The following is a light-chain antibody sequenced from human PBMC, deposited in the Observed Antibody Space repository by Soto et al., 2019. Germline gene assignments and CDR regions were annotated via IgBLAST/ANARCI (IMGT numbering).Light chain of an antibody. V-gene: IGLV2-14*01. CDR1: SSDVGGYNY. CDR3: SSYTSSSTLAWV. J-gene: IGLJ3*02. CDR2: DVS. Sequence: QSALTQPASVSGSPGQSITISCTGTSSDVGGYNYVSWYQQHPGKAPKLMIYDVSTRPSGVSNRFSGSKSGNTASLTISGLQAEDEGDYYCSSYTSSSTLAWVFGGGTKVTVL.